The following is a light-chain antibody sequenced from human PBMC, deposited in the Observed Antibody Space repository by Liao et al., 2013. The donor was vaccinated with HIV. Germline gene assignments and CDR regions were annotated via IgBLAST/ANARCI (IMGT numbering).Light chain of an antibody. CDR3: QAWDSSVL. J-gene: IGLJ2*01. Sequence: SYELTQPPSVSVSPGQTASISCSGDKLGDKYACWYQQRPGQSPVLVIYQDTKRPSGIPERFSGSNSGNTATLTISETQAVDEADYYCQAWDSSVLFGGGTKLTVL. CDR1: KLGDKY. CDR2: QDT. V-gene: IGLV3-1*01.